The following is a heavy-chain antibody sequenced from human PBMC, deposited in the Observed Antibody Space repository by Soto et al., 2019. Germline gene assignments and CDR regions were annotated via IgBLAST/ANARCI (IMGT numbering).Heavy chain of an antibody. Sequence: QVTLVQSGTEVKKPGASMKVSCKASGYSFATSGISWVRQAPGQGLEWMGWISAYNGNTNYDQKLQDRIIMTTDTSPSTAYLELRSLRSDDTAVYYCARAGQYYDSSGYADWGQGTLVTVSS. CDR3: ARAGQYYDSSGYAD. V-gene: IGHV1-18*01. J-gene: IGHJ4*02. D-gene: IGHD3-22*01. CDR1: GYSFATSG. CDR2: ISAYNGNT.